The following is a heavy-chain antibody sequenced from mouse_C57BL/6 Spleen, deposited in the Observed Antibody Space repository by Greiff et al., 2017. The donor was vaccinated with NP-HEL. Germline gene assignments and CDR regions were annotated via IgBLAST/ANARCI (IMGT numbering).Heavy chain of an antibody. J-gene: IGHJ4*01. V-gene: IGHV1-4*01. Sequence: VQLQQSGAELARPGASVKMSCKASGYTFTSYTMHWVKQRPGPGLEWIGYITPSSGYTKYNQKFKDKATLTAHKSSSTAYIQLSSLTSEDSAVDDCARSGERYDYDGAMDYWGQGTSVTVSS. D-gene: IGHD2-4*01. CDR3: ARSGERYDYDGAMDY. CDR2: ITPSSGYT. CDR1: GYTFTSYT.